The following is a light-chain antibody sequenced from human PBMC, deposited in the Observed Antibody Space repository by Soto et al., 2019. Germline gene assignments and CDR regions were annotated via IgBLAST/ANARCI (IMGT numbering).Light chain of an antibody. CDR1: SSDVGTYDA. CDR3: CSYAGNSYV. J-gene: IGLJ1*01. CDR2: EVD. V-gene: IGLV2-23*02. Sequence: QSVLSQPACVSGSPGQSLTITCTGTSSDVGTYDAVSWYQHHPGKVPRLMIYEVDKRPSGVSYRFSGSKSGNTASLTISWLQAEDEDDYYCCSYAGNSYVFGSGNKVPVL.